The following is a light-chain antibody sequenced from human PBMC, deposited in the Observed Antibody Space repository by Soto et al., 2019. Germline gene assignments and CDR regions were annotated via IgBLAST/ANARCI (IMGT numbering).Light chain of an antibody. CDR3: QHFGGTTST. CDR1: QSVSSSY. Sequence: EIVLTQSPGTLSWSAGEGATLSCRASQSVSSSYIAWYQQRPGQTPSLLIYGASTRATGIPDRFNGSGSGTHFTLTISRLEPGDFAVYYCQHFGGTTSTFGQGTRLEIK. V-gene: IGKV3-20*01. J-gene: IGKJ5*01. CDR2: GAS.